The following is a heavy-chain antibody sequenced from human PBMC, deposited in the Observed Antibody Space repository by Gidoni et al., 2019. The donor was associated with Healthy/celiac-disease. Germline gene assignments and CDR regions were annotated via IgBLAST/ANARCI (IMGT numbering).Heavy chain of an antibody. CDR3: ATPQIGYCSSTSCLPFDY. D-gene: IGHD2-2*01. V-gene: IGHV3-23*01. Sequence: EVQLLESGGGLVQPGGSLRLSCAASGFTFISHAMSWVRQAPGKWLEWVSAISGSGGSTYYADSVKGRFTISRDNSKNTLYLQMNSLRAEDTAVYYCATPQIGYCSSTSCLPFDYWGQGTLVTVSS. CDR2: ISGSGGST. J-gene: IGHJ4*02. CDR1: GFTFISHA.